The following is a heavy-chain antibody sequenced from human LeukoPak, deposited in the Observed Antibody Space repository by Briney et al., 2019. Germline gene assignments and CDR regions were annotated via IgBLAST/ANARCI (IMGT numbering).Heavy chain of an antibody. CDR3: ARVGDNSRYGSGSYYLNYFDY. V-gene: IGHV4-34*01. D-gene: IGHD3-10*01. CDR2: IYHSGST. Sequence: GSLRLSCAASGFTFSDYYMSWIRQPPGKGLEWIGEIYHSGSTNYNPSLKSRVTISVDKSKNQFSLKLSSVTAADTAVYYCARVGDNSRYGSGSYYLNYFDYWAREPWSPSPQ. J-gene: IGHJ4*02. CDR1: GFTFSDYY.